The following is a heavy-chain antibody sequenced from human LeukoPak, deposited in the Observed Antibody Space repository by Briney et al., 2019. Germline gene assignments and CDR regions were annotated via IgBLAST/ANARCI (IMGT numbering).Heavy chain of an antibody. Sequence: GGSLRLSCAASGFTFSSYAMSWVRQAPGKGLEWVSAISGSGGSTYYADSVKGRFTISRDNSKNTLYLQMNSLRAEDTAVYYRAKGGLTICLYNWFDPWGQGTLVTVSS. J-gene: IGHJ5*02. CDR1: GFTFSSYA. V-gene: IGHV3-23*01. D-gene: IGHD4-11*01. CDR3: AKGGLTICLYNWFDP. CDR2: ISGSGGST.